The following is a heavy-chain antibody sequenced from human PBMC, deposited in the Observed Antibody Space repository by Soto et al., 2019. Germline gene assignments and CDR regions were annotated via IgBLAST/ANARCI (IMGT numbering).Heavy chain of an antibody. Sequence: GGSLRLSCAASGFTFSSYAMTWVRRAPGKGLEWVSLITGSGENIYYADSVKGRFTISRDNSKNTLNLQVNSLRAEDTAVYYCAKLDRIAVTGSLDYWGQGTLVTVSS. D-gene: IGHD6-13*01. CDR3: AKLDRIAVTGSLDY. J-gene: IGHJ4*02. CDR1: GFTFSSYA. CDR2: ITGSGENI. V-gene: IGHV3-23*01.